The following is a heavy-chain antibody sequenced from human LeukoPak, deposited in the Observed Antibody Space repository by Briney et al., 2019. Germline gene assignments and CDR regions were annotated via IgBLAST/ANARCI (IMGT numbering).Heavy chain of an antibody. D-gene: IGHD3-16*02. CDR1: GFTFSSYA. J-gene: IGHJ4*02. CDR3: AKDVGAIVI. V-gene: IGHV3-30-3*01. CDR2: ISYDGSNK. Sequence: PGRSLRLSCAASGFTFSSYAMHWVRQAPGKGLEWVAVISYDGSNKYYADSVKGRFTISRDNSKNTLYLQMNSLRAEDTAVYYCAKDVGAIVIWGQGTLVTVSS.